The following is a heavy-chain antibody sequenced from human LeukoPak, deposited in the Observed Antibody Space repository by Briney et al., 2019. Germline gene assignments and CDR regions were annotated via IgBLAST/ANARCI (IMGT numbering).Heavy chain of an antibody. CDR3: AREWRGAFFDY. CDR2: INHSGST. V-gene: IGHV4-34*01. J-gene: IGHJ4*02. Sequence: TSETLPLACAVYGGSFSGYYWSWIRQPPGKGLEWIGEINHSGSTNYNPSLKSRVTISVDTSKNQFSLSLTSVTAADTAVYYCAREWRGAFFDYWGQGTPVTVSS. D-gene: IGHD1-26*01. CDR1: GGSFSGYY.